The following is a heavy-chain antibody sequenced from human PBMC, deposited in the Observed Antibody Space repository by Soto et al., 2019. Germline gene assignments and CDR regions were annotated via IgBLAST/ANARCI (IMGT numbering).Heavy chain of an antibody. J-gene: IGHJ4*02. CDR3: ARGDKLSLYPQLDY. CDR2: INVNSGGT. CDR1: GYTFTGNY. D-gene: IGHD3-16*02. V-gene: IGHV1-2*04. Sequence: QVQLVQSGAEVKKPGASVKVSCKASGYTFTGNYMHWVRQAPGQGFEWMGWINVNSGGTKYAQKFQGWVTMTRDTPISTAYMELSRRRSDDTAVYYCARGDKLSLYPQLDYWGKGTLVTVSS.